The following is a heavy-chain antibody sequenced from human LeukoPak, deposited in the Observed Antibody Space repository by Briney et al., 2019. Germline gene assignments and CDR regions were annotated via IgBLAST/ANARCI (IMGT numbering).Heavy chain of an antibody. D-gene: IGHD3-10*01. CDR3: ARRLTYYSGAFDI. V-gene: IGHV4-39*01. CDR1: GGSISSSSYY. J-gene: IGHJ3*02. CDR2: IYYSGST. Sequence: SETLSLTCTVSGGSISSSSYYWGWIRQPPGEGLEWIGSIYYSGSTYYNPSLKSRVTISVDTSKNQFSLKLSSVTAADTAVYYCARRLTYYSGAFDIWGQGTMVTVSS.